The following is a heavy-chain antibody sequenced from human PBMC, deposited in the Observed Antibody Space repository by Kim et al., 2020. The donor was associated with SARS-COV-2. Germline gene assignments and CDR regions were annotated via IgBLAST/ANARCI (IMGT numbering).Heavy chain of an antibody. V-gene: IGHV4-39*01. Sequence: KGRVTISVDTSKNQFSLKLSSVTAADTAVYYCARHVCSGGSCYVPYWFDPWGQGTLVTVSS. J-gene: IGHJ5*02. CDR3: ARHVCSGGSCYVPYWFDP. D-gene: IGHD2-15*01.